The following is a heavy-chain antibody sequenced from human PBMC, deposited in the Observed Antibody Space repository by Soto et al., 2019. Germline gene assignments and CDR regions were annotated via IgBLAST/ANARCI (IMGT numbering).Heavy chain of an antibody. D-gene: IGHD5-12*01. CDR2: INAGNGNT. CDR3: ARGRLRFGYFQH. V-gene: IGHV1-3*01. CDR1: GYTFTSYA. Sequence: QVQLVQSGAEVKKPGASVKVSCKASGYTFTSYAMHWVRQAPGQRLERMGWINAGNGNTKYSQKFQGRVTITRDTSASTAYMELSSLRSEDTAVYYCARGRLRFGYFQHWGQGTLVTVSS. J-gene: IGHJ1*01.